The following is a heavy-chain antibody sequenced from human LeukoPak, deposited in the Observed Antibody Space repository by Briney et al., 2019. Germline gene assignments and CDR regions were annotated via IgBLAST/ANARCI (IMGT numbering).Heavy chain of an antibody. J-gene: IGHJ3*01. CDR1: GGSISSSNW. CDR3: ARDVHIYGNAFGV. D-gene: IGHD1-1*01. CDR2: IYHSGST. V-gene: IGHV4-4*02. Sequence: SETLSLTCAVSGGSISSSNWWSWVRQPPGKGLEWIGEIYHSGSTNYNPSLKSRVTISVDTSTNQFSLKLSSVTASDTAMYYCARDVHIYGNAFGVWGQGTMVTVSS.